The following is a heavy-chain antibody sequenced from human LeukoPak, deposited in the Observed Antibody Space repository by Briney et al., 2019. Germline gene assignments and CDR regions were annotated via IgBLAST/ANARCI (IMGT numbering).Heavy chain of an antibody. CDR3: AKDPSGLWFGELLFDY. CDR1: GFTFSSYA. Sequence: GGSLRLSCAASGFTFSSYAMSWVRQAPGKGLEWVSAISGSGGSTYYADSVKGRFTISRDNSKNTLYLQMNSLRAEDTAVYYCAKDPSGLWFGELLFDYWGQGTLVTVSS. J-gene: IGHJ4*02. V-gene: IGHV3-23*01. CDR2: ISGSGGST. D-gene: IGHD3-10*01.